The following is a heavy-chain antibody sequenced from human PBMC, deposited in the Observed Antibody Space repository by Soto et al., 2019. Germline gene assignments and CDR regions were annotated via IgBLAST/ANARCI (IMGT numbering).Heavy chain of an antibody. CDR2: INPSARSA. D-gene: IGHD1-1*01. CDR1: GYTFTNYY. CDR3: ARDNSAANGVLDH. Sequence: ASVKVSCKASGYTFTNYYLHWVRQAPGQGLEWVGMINPSARSASYAQKLRGRLTMDRDTSTTTVYMELSRLTFEDTAVYFCARDNSAANGVLDHWGQGTLVTVSS. V-gene: IGHV1-46*04. J-gene: IGHJ4*02.